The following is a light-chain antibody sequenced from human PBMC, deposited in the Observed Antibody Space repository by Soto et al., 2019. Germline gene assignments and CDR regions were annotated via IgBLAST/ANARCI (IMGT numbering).Light chain of an antibody. Sequence: QSVLTQPPSVSGAPGQRVTISCTGSSSNIGAGQDVHWYQQIPGTAPKLLIYGSTNRPSGVPDRCSGSKSGTSASLAITGLQAEDEADYYGQSYDNSLRVFGGGTKLTVL. CDR2: GST. J-gene: IGLJ3*02. CDR3: QSYDNSLRV. V-gene: IGLV1-40*01. CDR1: SSNIGAGQD.